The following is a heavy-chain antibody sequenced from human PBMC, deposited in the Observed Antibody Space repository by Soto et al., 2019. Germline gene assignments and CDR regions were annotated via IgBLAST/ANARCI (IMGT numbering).Heavy chain of an antibody. J-gene: IGHJ5*02. CDR2: MNPGSGKT. D-gene: IGHD1-1*01. Sequence: ASVKVSCKASGYTFINYDISWVRQATGQGLEWMGWMNPGSGKTGYANKFQGRVTMTRDASTSTAHLELSSLTSEDTAVYYCARMESFGTLNWFDPWGQGTLVTVSS. V-gene: IGHV1-8*02. CDR1: GYTFINYD. CDR3: ARMESFGTLNWFDP.